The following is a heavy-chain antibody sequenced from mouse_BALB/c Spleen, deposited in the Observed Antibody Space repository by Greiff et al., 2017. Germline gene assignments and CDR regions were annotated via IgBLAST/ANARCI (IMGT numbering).Heavy chain of an antibody. CDR1: GYTFTSYW. V-gene: IGHV1-69*02. Sequence: QVQLQQSGAELVKPGASVKLSCKASGYTFTSYWMHWVKQMPGQGLEWIGEIDTSDSYTNYNQKFKGKATLTVDKSSSTAYMQLSILTSEDSAVYYCANMISTGSYYAMDYWGQGTSVTVSS. CDR3: ANMISTGSYYAMDY. D-gene: IGHD2-4*01. CDR2: IDTSDSYT. J-gene: IGHJ4*01.